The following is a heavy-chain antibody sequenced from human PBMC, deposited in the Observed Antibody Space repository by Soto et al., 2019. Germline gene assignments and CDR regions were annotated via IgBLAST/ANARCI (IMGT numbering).Heavy chain of an antibody. Sequence: GGSLRLSCAASGFTFSSYAMSWVRQAPGKGLEWVSVITGSGDNIYYADSVKGRFAISRDNSQNTVSLQMNSLRAEDTAVYYCARVPVTIAAAPDYWGQGTLVTVSS. CDR1: GFTFSSYA. J-gene: IGHJ4*02. CDR2: ITGSGDNI. CDR3: ARVPVTIAAAPDY. D-gene: IGHD6-13*01. V-gene: IGHV3-23*01.